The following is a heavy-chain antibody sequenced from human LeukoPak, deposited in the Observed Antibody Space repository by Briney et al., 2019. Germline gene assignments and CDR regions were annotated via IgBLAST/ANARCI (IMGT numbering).Heavy chain of an antibody. Sequence: GGSLRLSCAASGCTFSSYAMHWVRQAPGKGLEWVAVISYDGSNKYYADSVKGRFTISRDNSKNTLYLQMNSLRAEDTAVYYCARSSGYYSTPVDYWGQGTLVTVSS. CDR2: ISYDGSNK. CDR1: GCTFSSYA. CDR3: ARSSGYYSTPVDY. J-gene: IGHJ4*02. V-gene: IGHV3-30*04. D-gene: IGHD3-22*01.